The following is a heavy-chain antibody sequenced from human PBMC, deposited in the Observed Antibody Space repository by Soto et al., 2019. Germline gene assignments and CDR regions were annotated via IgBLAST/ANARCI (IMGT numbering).Heavy chain of an antibody. Sequence: PXVSLRLSCAASGFTFSSYSMNWVRQAPGKGLEWVSYISSSSSTIYYADSVKGRFTISRDNAKNSLYLQMNSLRDEDTAVYYCARDPKRGYTYYFDYWGQGTLVTVSS. J-gene: IGHJ4*02. CDR3: ARDPKRGYTYYFDY. D-gene: IGHD5-18*01. V-gene: IGHV3-48*02. CDR2: ISSSSSTI. CDR1: GFTFSSYS.